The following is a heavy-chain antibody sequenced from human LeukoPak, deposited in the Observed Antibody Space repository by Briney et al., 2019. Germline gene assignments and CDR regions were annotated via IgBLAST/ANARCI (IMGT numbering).Heavy chain of an antibody. J-gene: IGHJ6*03. Sequence: GGSQRLSCAASGFTFSRYSMNWVRQAPGKGLEWVSYISSSSSTIYYADSVKGRFTISRENAKNSLYLRMNNLRAEDTAVYYCARRAVAGTYSYYYYMDVWGKGITVTVSS. CDR3: ARRAVAGTYSYYYYMDV. CDR1: GFTFSRYS. CDR2: ISSSSSTI. V-gene: IGHV3-48*01. D-gene: IGHD6-19*01.